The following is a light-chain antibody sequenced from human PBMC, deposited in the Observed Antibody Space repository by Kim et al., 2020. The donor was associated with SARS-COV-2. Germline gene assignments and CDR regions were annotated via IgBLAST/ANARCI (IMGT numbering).Light chain of an antibody. CDR1: QTISTW. CDR2: LAS. Sequence: DIQMTQSPSTLSASVGDRVTITCRASQTISTWLAWYQQKPGKAPKLLLYLASTLESGVPSRFSGSGSGTEFTLTIDSLQPDDFATYNCQHYLRFPYTCGQGTKREI. J-gene: IGKJ2*01. CDR3: QHYLRFPYT. V-gene: IGKV1-5*03.